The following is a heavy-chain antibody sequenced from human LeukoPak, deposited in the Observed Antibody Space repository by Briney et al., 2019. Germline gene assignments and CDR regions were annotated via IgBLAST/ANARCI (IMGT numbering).Heavy chain of an antibody. CDR1: GFTFSSYS. J-gene: IGHJ4*02. Sequence: PGGSLRLSCAASGFTFSSYSMSCVRPAPGKGLEWVSSISSSSSYIYYADSVKGRFTISRDNAKNSLYLQMNSLRAEDTAVYYCARDWFVDTAMGHNGYWGQGTLVTVSS. V-gene: IGHV3-21*01. CDR2: ISSSSSYI. CDR3: ARDWFVDTAMGHNGY. D-gene: IGHD5-18*01.